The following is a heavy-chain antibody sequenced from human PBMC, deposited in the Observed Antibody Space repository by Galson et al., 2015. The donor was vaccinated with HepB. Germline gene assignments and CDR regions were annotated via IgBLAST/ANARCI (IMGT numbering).Heavy chain of an antibody. CDR1: GFTLSSND. CDR2: ISGSEGST. CDR3: AKQNRSGWSES. J-gene: IGHJ5*01. V-gene: IGHV3-23*01. Sequence: SLRLSCAASGFTLSSNDMSWVRQAPGKGLEWVSEISGSEGSTHHADSVKGRFTISSDSFKNTLYLQMSSLRAEDTSVYYCAKQNRSGWSESWGQGTQVTVSS. D-gene: IGHD3-22*01.